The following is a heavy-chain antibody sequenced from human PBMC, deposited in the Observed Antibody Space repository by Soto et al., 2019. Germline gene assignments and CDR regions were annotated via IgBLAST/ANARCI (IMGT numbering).Heavy chain of an antibody. CDR3: STSVYCSTTRCYYYYGLDV. J-gene: IGHJ6*02. Sequence: QVQLVQSGAEVKKPGSSVKVSCKVSGGTFSSHSINWVRQAPGQGPEWMGGIIPIFGTENYAQKFEGRVTITADESTTTSYMELSSLTSADTALYYCSTSVYCSTTRCYYYYGLDVWCQGTTVIVSS. CDR1: GGTFSSHS. D-gene: IGHD2-2*01. V-gene: IGHV1-69*01. CDR2: IIPIFGTE.